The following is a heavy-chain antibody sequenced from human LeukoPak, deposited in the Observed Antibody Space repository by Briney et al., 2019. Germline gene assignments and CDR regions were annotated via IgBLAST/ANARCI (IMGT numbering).Heavy chain of an antibody. CDR1: RFTFSSYA. J-gene: IGHJ4*02. CDR3: ARASWISSADAVW. Sequence: PGGSLRLSCAASRFTFSSYAMSWVRQAPGMRLEWVSTIGGSGGGIYYADSVKGRFTLSRDDSRNTVFLQLNNLRVDDTAVYYCARASWISSADAVWWGQGTLVTVSS. V-gene: IGHV3-23*01. CDR2: IGGSGGGI. D-gene: IGHD2-2*03.